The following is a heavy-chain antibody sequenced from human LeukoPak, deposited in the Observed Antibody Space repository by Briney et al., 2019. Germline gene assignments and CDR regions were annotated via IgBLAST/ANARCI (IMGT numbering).Heavy chain of an antibody. J-gene: IGHJ4*02. CDR1: GYTFTSYG. CDR3: ARDEITMVRGSSVY. CDR2: ISAYNGNT. V-gene: IGHV1-18*04. Sequence: ASVKVSCKASGYTFTSYGISWVRQAPGQGLEWMGWISAYNGNTNYAQKLQGRVTMTTDTSTSTAYMELRSLRSDDTAVYYCARDEITMVRGSSVYWGRGTLVTVSS. D-gene: IGHD3-10*01.